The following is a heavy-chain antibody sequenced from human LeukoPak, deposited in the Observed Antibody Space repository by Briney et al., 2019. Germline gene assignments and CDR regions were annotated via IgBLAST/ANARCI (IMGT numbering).Heavy chain of an antibody. D-gene: IGHD5-12*01. J-gene: IGHJ6*02. CDR2: ISWDGGST. Sequence: PGGSLRLSCAASGFTFDDYTMHWVRQAPGKGLEWVSLISWDGGSTYYADSVKGRFTISRDNSKNSLYLQMNSLRTEDTALYYCARQSVKWLRSQYYYGMDVWGQGTTVTVSS. CDR3: ARQSVKWLRSQYYYGMDV. V-gene: IGHV3-43*01. CDR1: GFTFDDYT.